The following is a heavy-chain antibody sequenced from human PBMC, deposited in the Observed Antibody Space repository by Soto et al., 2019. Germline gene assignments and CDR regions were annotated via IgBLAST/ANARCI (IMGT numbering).Heavy chain of an antibody. Sequence: ASVKVSCEASGYTFTSYGISWVRQAPGQGLEWMGWISAYNGNTNYAQKLQGRVTMTTDTSTSTAYMELRSLRSDDTAVYYCARGGIYYDILTGPENWYDPWSQGTLVTVSS. J-gene: IGHJ5*02. CDR3: ARGGIYYDILTGPENWYDP. CDR2: ISAYNGNT. CDR1: GYTFTSYG. V-gene: IGHV1-18*01. D-gene: IGHD3-9*01.